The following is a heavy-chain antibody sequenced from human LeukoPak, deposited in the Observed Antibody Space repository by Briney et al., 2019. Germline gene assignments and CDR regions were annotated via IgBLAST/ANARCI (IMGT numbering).Heavy chain of an antibody. D-gene: IGHD3-10*01. Sequence: QTGGSLRLSCAASGFTFSSYGMHWVRQAPGKGLEWVAFIRYDGSNKYYADSVKGRFTISRDNSKNTLYLQMNSLRAEDTAVYYCAKDISLYGSGSYMPEPWFDPWGQGTLVTVSS. CDR2: IRYDGSNK. V-gene: IGHV3-30*02. CDR1: GFTFSSYG. J-gene: IGHJ5*02. CDR3: AKDISLYGSGSYMPEPWFDP.